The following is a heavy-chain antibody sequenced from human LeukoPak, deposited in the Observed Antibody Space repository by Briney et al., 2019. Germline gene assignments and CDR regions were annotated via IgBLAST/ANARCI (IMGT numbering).Heavy chain of an antibody. CDR1: GYTFPSYD. CDR3: AIRYGSGEKYYYYYHMDV. V-gene: IGHV1-8*01. Sequence: ASVNVSCKASGYTFPSYDINWVRQATGQGLEWMGWMNPNSGNTGYPHKVQGRVTMTRKTSISTAYMELSSLRSEDKAVYYCAIRYGSGEKYYYYYHMDVWGKGTTVTVSS. J-gene: IGHJ6*03. CDR2: MNPNSGNT. D-gene: IGHD3-10*01.